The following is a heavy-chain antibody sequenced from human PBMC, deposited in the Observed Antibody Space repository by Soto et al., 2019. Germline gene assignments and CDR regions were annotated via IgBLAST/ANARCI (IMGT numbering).Heavy chain of an antibody. D-gene: IGHD3-3*02. J-gene: IGHJ4*01. CDR1: GYTLSSYV. CDR2: SSASNGNT. V-gene: IGHV1-18*01. CDR3: ARENSIFRCFISIPPLR. Sequence: SAKISCEAPGYTLSSYVICWARQSPGKGLEWMGWSSASNGNTDYAQSLQGRITMTTDTSTSTAYMELRSLSSDDTAVYYCARENSIFRCFISIPPLRCGHRTL.